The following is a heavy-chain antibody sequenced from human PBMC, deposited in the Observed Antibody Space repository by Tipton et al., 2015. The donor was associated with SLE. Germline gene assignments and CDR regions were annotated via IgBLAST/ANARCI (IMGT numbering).Heavy chain of an antibody. CDR2: VYYSWST. D-gene: IGHD2-2*01. V-gene: IGHV4-30-4*01. CDR1: GGSFSSTDYY. J-gene: IGHJ1*01. CDR3: ARASTLPYAFQH. Sequence: TLSLTCAVSGGSFSSTDYYWTWLRQPPGKVLECIGYVYYSWSTYYNPSLKSRVTISVDTSKNQFSLKLSSVTAADTAVYYCARASTLPYAFQHWRQGTLVT.